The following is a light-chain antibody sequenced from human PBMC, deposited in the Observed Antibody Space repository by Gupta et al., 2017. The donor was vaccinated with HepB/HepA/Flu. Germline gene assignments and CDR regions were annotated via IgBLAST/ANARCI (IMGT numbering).Light chain of an antibody. J-gene: IGKJ2*01. CDR2: LGS. CDR3: MQALQTPT. Sequence: DIVMTQSPLSLPVTPGEPASISCRSSQSLLHSNGYNYLDWYLQKPGQSPQLLIYLGSNRASGVPDRFSGSGSGTDFTQKISRVEAEDVGVYYCMQALQTPTFGQGTKLEIK. V-gene: IGKV2-28*01. CDR1: QSLLHSNGYNY.